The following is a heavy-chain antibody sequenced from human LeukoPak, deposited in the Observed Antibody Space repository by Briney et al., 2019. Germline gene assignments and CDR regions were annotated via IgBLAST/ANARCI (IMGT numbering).Heavy chain of an antibody. CDR1: GYTFTSYG. V-gene: IGHV1-18*01. Sequence: ASVKVSCKASGYTFTSYGISWVRQAPGQGLEWLGWISAYNGNTNYAQKLQGRVTMTTDTSTSTAYMELRSLRSDDTAVYYCARELLPACAFDIWGQGTMVTVSS. D-gene: IGHD2-21*02. CDR3: ARELLPACAFDI. J-gene: IGHJ3*02. CDR2: ISAYNGNT.